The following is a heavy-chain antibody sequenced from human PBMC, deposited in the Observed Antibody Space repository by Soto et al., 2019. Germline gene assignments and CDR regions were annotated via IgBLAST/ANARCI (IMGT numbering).Heavy chain of an antibody. Sequence: EAMQISRKGSGYSFTSYWISWMRQMPGKGLVWMGRLDPSDSYTNYSPSFQGHVPISADNSISTAYLQWSSLKASDTSMYYCASHCYDNGVCYNDMDAWGDATTV. D-gene: IGHD2-8*01. CDR2: LDPSDSYT. CDR3: ASHCYDNGVCYNDMDA. J-gene: IGHJ6*02. V-gene: IGHV5-10-1*01. CDR1: GYSFTSYW.